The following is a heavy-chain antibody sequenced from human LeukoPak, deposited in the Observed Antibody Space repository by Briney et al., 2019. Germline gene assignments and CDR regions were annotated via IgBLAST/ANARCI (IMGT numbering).Heavy chain of an antibody. CDR2: ISYDGSNK. D-gene: IGHD5-12*01. V-gene: IGHV3-30-3*01. Sequence: GRSLRLSCAASGFTFSSYAMHWVRQAPGKGLEWVAVISYDGSNKYYADSVKGRFTISRDNSKNTLYLQMNSLRAEDTAVYYCARGARSGYATAHYYWGQGTLVTVSP. J-gene: IGHJ4*02. CDR1: GFTFSSYA. CDR3: ARGARSGYATAHYY.